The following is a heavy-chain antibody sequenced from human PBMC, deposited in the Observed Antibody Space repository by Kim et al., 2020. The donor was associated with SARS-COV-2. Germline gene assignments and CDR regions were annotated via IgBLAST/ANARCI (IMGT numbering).Heavy chain of an antibody. D-gene: IGHD2-21*01. J-gene: IGHJ4*02. V-gene: IGHV6-1*01. CDR3: ARDPTIPYYFDY. Sequence: DYAVSVKSRITINPDTSKNQFSLQLKSVTPEDTAVYYCARDPTIPYYFDYWGQGTLVTVSS.